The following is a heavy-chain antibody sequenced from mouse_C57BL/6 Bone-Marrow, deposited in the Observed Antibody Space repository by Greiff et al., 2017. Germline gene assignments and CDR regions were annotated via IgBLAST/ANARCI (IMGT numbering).Heavy chain of an antibody. V-gene: IGHV7-1*01. J-gene: IGHJ4*01. CDR3: ARDYDYDGAMDY. CDR2: SRNKANDYTT. Sequence: EVNVVESGGGLVQSGRSLRLSCATSGFTFSDFYMEWVRQAPGKGLEWIAASRNKANDYTTEYSASVKGRFIVSRDTSQSILYLQMNALRAEDTAIYYCARDYDYDGAMDYWGQGTSVTVSS. CDR1: GFTFSDFY. D-gene: IGHD2-4*01.